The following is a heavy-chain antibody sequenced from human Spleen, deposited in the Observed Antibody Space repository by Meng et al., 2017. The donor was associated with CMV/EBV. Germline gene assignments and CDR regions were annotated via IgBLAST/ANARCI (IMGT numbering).Heavy chain of an antibody. V-gene: IGHV3-21*01. Sequence: GESLKISCEASGFSFSTYSMNWVRQAPGKGLEWVASISSSSSHIYYEDSVKGRFTVSRDNARSSLYLQMNSLRAEDTAVYYCARDGIVVVTGTINDYYGMDVWGQGTTVTVS. CDR2: ISSSSSHI. D-gene: IGHD2-2*01. J-gene: IGHJ6*02. CDR3: ARDGIVVVTGTINDYYGMDV. CDR1: GFSFSTYS.